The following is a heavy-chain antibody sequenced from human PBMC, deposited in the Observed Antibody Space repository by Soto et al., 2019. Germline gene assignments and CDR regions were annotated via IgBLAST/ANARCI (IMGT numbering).Heavy chain of an antibody. Sequence: GGSLRLSCAASGFTFSSYGMHWVRQAPGKGLEWVAVISYDGSNKYYADSVKGRFTISRDNSKNTLYLQMNSLRAEDTAVYYCAKARFTLDYWGQGTLVTVSS. CDR2: ISYDGSNK. J-gene: IGHJ4*02. V-gene: IGHV3-30*18. CDR3: AKARFTLDY. CDR1: GFTFSSYG. D-gene: IGHD3-3*01.